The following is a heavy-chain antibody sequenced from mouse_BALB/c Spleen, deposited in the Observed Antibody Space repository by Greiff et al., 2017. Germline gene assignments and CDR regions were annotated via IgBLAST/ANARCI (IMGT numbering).Heavy chain of an antibody. V-gene: IGHV3-8*02. CDR2: ISYSGST. Sequence: EVQLVESGPSLVKPSQTLSLTCSVTGDSITSGYWNWIRKFPGHKLEYMGYISYSGSTYYNPSLKSRISITRDTSKNQYYLQLNSVTTEDTATYYCAREKYGSLAYWGQGTLVTVSA. CDR3: AREKYGSLAY. J-gene: IGHJ3*01. D-gene: IGHD1-1*01. CDR1: GDSITSGY.